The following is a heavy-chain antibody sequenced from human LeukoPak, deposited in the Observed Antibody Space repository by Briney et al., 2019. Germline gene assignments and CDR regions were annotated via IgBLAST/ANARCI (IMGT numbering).Heavy chain of an antibody. Sequence: ASAKVSCKASGYTFTTYGINWLRQAPGQGLAWMGWISASNGNTNYAQKLQGRVTMTTDTSTSTAYMELRSLRSDDTAVYYCARVAPNPNDYGDYGGEDYWGQGTLVTVSS. J-gene: IGHJ4*02. CDR1: GYTFTTYG. CDR3: ARVAPNPNDYGDYGGEDY. V-gene: IGHV1-18*01. CDR2: ISASNGNT. D-gene: IGHD4-17*01.